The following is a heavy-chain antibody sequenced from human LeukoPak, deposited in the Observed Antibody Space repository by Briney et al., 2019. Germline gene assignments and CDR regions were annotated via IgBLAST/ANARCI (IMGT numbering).Heavy chain of an antibody. V-gene: IGHV4-34*01. D-gene: IGHD6-13*01. J-gene: IGHJ4*02. CDR1: SGSFSGYY. CDR3: AGVFLYSSSWYQGTTGY. CDR2: INHSGST. Sequence: SETLSLTCAVYSGSFSGYYWSWIRQPPGKGLEWIGEINHSGSTNYNPSLKSRVTISVDTSKNQFSLKPSSVTAADTAVYYCAGVFLYSSSWYQGTTGYWGQGTLVTVSS.